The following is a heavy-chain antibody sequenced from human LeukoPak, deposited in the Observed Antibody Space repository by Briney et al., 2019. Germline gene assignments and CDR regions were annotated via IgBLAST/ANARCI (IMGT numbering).Heavy chain of an antibody. Sequence: GRSLRLSCAASGFTFSSYGMHWVRQAPGKGLEWVAVIWYDGSKKYYADSVKGRFTISRDNSKNTLYLQMNSLRAEDTAVYYCARDEVRLGESNDAFDIWGQGTMVTVSS. J-gene: IGHJ3*02. CDR3: ARDEVRLGESNDAFDI. CDR1: GFTFSSYG. CDR2: IWYDGSKK. D-gene: IGHD3-16*01. V-gene: IGHV3-33*01.